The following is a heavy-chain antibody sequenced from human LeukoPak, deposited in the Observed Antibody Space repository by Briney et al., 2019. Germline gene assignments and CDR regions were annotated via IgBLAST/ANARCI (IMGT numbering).Heavy chain of an antibody. CDR1: GFTFTSYA. V-gene: IGHV3-30*04. D-gene: IGHD3-9*01. CDR3: ARGFWLSDI. Sequence: GASVTLSCTASGFTFTSYAMHWVRQAPGKGLEWVAWISYYDSNKYYAHSLQGRVTISRDNSKNTVYLEMSSLRSDDTAVYYCARGFWLSDICDQGKMTLVTS. J-gene: IGHJ3*02. CDR2: ISYYDSNK.